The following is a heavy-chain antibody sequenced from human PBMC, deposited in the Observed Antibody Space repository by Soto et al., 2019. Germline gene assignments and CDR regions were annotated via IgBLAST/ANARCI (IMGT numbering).Heavy chain of an antibody. Sequence: SVKVSCKASGGTFSSYAISWVRQAPGQGLEWMGGIIPIFGTANYAQKFQGRVTITADESTSTAYMELSSLRSEDTAEYYCARDRVVATINGMDVGGKGTRVTVPS. D-gene: IGHD5-12*01. CDR2: IIPIFGTA. CDR1: GGTFSSYA. V-gene: IGHV1-69*13. J-gene: IGHJ6*04. CDR3: ARDRVVATINGMDV.